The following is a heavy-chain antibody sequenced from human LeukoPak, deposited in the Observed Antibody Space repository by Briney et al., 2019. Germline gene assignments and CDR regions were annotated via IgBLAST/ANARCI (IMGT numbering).Heavy chain of an antibody. CDR3: ARDRDDSSGYYSLIPNWYFDL. D-gene: IGHD3-22*01. V-gene: IGHV1-46*01. CDR2: INPSGGST. Sequence: ASVKVSCKASGYTFTSYYMYWVRQAPGQGLEWMGIINPSGGSTSYAQKFQGRVTMTRDTSTSTVYMELSSLRSEDTAVYYCARDRDDSSGYYSLIPNWYFDLWGRGTLVTVSS. CDR1: GYTFTSYY. J-gene: IGHJ2*01.